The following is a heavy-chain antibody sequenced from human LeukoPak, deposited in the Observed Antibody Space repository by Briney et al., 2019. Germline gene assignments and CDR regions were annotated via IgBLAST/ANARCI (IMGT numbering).Heavy chain of an antibody. J-gene: IGHJ4*02. CDR3: TTDLGTYYHGSQRLIPIDY. D-gene: IGHD3-10*01. Sequence: GGSLRLSCVDSGFTFTDAWMSWVRQAPGKGLEWIGRIKSKTDGETTNYAEPVRGRFTISRDDSKSAVYLQMNSLKIEDTAVYYCTTDLGTYYHGSQRLIPIDYWGQGTLVTVSS. CDR1: GFTFTDAW. V-gene: IGHV3-15*01. CDR2: IKSKTDGETT.